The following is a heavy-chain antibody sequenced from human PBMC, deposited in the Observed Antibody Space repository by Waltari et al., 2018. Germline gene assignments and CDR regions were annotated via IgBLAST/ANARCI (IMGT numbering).Heavy chain of an antibody. D-gene: IGHD6-19*01. CDR3: ATLEGGGSG. V-gene: IGHV3-30-3*01. CDR1: GFTFSSYA. CDR2: ISYDGSNK. J-gene: IGHJ4*02. Sequence: QVQLVESGGGVVQTGRSLRLSCAASGFTFSSYAMNWVRQAPGKGLEWVAVISYDGSNKYYADSVKGRFTISRDNSKNTLYLQMNSLRAEDTAVYYCATLEGGGSGWGQGTLVTVSS.